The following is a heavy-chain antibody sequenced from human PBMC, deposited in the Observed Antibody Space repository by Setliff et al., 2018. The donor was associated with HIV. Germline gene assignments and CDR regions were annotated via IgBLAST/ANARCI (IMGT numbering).Heavy chain of an antibody. J-gene: IGHJ4*02. Sequence: PSETLSLTCTVYGASISNSNSYWGWIRQPPGKRLEWLASIYSSGSTSYNPSLSSRLFISVDTSKAHFSLKLNSVTAADTAVYYCARGRQGPYYYDSSGFSRGRYFDYWGQGTLVTVSS. CDR1: GASISNSNSY. CDR2: IYSSGST. V-gene: IGHV4-39*02. D-gene: IGHD3-22*01. CDR3: ARGRQGPYYYDSSGFSRGRYFDY.